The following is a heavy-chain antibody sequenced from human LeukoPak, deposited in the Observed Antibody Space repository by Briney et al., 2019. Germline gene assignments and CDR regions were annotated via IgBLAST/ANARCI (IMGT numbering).Heavy chain of an antibody. CDR3: ARADTTMVDPYIDY. J-gene: IGHJ4*02. CDR1: GFTFSSYW. V-gene: IGHV3-7*01. CDR2: IMQDGSEK. Sequence: SGGSLRLSCAASGFTFSSYWMGWVRQAPGKGLEWVANIMQDGSEKYYVDSVKGRFTISRDNAKNSLYLQMNSLRAEDTAVYCCARADTTMVDPYIDYWGQGTLVTVSS. D-gene: IGHD5-18*01.